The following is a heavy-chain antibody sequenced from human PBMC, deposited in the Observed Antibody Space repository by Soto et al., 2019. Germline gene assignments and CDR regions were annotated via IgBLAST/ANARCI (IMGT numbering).Heavy chain of an antibody. J-gene: IGHJ5*02. D-gene: IGHD3-16*01. CDR1: GYTFTSYA. Sequence: QVQLVQSGAEEKKPGASVKVSCKASGYTFTSYAMHWVRQAPGQRLEWMGWINAGNGNTKYSQKFQGRVTITRDTSASTAYMELSSLISEDTAVYSGARGGALDWFDPWGQGTLVTVSS. CDR3: ARGGALDWFDP. CDR2: INAGNGNT. V-gene: IGHV1-3*05.